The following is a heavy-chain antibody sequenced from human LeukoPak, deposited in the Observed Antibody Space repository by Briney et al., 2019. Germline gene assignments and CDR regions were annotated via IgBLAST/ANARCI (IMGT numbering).Heavy chain of an antibody. CDR2: ISSSGSTM. CDR1: GFTVSSSF. D-gene: IGHD4-17*01. V-gene: IGHV3-11*04. J-gene: IGHJ4*02. CDR3: ARSSTVTTHIDY. Sequence: GGSLRLSCAASGFTVSSSFMSWVRQAPGKGLEWVSYISSSGSTMYYADSVKGRFTISRDNAKNSLYLQMNSLRAEDTAVYYCARSSTVTTHIDYWGQGTLVTVSS.